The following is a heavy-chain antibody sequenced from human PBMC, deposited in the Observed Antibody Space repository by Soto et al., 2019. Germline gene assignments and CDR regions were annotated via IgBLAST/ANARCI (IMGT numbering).Heavy chain of an antibody. V-gene: IGHV3-23*01. D-gene: IGHD3-22*01. CDR1: GFTFSSYA. J-gene: IGHJ4*02. Sequence: EVQLLESGGGLVQPGGSLRLSCAASGFTFSSYAMTWVRQAPGKGLEWVSAISGSGGSTYYADSVKGRFTISRDNDKNTLYLQMNSLRAEDTAVYYCAKEYLTYYYDSSGKGYFDYWGQGTLVTVSS. CDR3: AKEYLTYYYDSSGKGYFDY. CDR2: ISGSGGST.